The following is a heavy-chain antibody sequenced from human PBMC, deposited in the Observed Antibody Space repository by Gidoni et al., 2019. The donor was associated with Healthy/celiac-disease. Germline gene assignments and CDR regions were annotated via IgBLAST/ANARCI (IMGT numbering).Heavy chain of an antibody. D-gene: IGHD3-10*01. CDR1: GGSISSTSYY. Sequence: QVQLQESGPGLEKPSETLSLTCTVSGGSISSTSYYWGWIRQPPGKGLEWIGSIYSSGSTYYNPSLKSRVTISVDTSKNQFSLKLNSVTAADTAVYYCARRIGGPYGMDVWGQGTTVTVSS. CDR3: ARRIGGPYGMDV. V-gene: IGHV4-39*01. J-gene: IGHJ6*02. CDR2: IYSSGST.